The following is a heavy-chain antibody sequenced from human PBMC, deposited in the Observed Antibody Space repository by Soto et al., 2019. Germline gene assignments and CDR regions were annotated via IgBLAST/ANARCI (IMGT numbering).Heavy chain of an antibody. Sequence: ASVKVSCKASGGTFSSYAISWVRQAPGQGLEWMGGIIPIFGTANYAQKFQGRVTITADESTSTAYMGLSSLRSKDTAVYYCARSAPAGQLVFWGLYYYGMDVWGQGTTVTVSS. CDR2: IIPIFGTA. CDR3: ARSAPAGQLVFWGLYYYGMDV. V-gene: IGHV1-69*13. CDR1: GGTFSSYA. D-gene: IGHD6-6*01. J-gene: IGHJ6*02.